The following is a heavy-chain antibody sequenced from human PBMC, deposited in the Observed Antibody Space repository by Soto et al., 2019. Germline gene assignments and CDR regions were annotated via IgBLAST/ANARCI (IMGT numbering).Heavy chain of an antibody. D-gene: IGHD2-21*02. V-gene: IGHV1-69*06. J-gene: IGHJ6*02. Sequence: GXSVKVSCKASGGTFSSYAISWVRQAPGQGLEWMGGIIPIFGTANYAQKFQGRVTITADKSTSTAYMELSSLRSEDTAVYYCARSMPLGIVVVTAPPNYYYYGMDVWAQGTTVTVT. CDR3: ARSMPLGIVVVTAPPNYYYYGMDV. CDR1: GGTFSSYA. CDR2: IIPIFGTA.